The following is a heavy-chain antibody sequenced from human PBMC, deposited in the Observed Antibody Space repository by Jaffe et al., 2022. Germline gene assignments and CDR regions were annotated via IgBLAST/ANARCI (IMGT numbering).Heavy chain of an antibody. CDR2: IIPIFGTA. J-gene: IGHJ6*03. Sequence: QVQLVQSGAEVKKPGSSVKVSCKASGGTFSSYAISWVRQAPGQGLEWMGGIIPIFGTANYAQKFQGRVTITADESTSTAYMELSSLRSEDTAVYYCARNEYGDYDPTLWGGGAPSYYYYYYMDVWGKGTTVTVSS. CDR3: ARNEYGDYDPTLWGGGAPSYYYYYYMDV. CDR1: GGTFSSYA. D-gene: IGHD4-17*01. V-gene: IGHV1-69*01.